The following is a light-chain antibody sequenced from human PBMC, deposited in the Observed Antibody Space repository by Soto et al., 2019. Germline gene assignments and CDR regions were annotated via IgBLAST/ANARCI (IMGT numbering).Light chain of an antibody. Sequence: DIQMTLSPSTLSASIGDRVTITCRASQSITTFLAWYQQKPGKAPQILIYDASKLEPGVPSRLSGGGSGTEFTLTISSLQPDDFATYYCQQYSTYPLTFGGGTKVDIK. J-gene: IGKJ4*01. CDR3: QQYSTYPLT. V-gene: IGKV1-5*01. CDR1: QSITTF. CDR2: DAS.